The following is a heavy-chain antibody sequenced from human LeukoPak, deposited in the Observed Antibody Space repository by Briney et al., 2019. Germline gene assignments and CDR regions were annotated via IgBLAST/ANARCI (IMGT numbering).Heavy chain of an antibody. CDR2: INHSGSA. J-gene: IGHJ4*02. CDR1: GGSFSDYY. Sequence: SETLSLTCAVSGGSFSDYYWTWIRQPPGKGLDWIREINHSGSANYNPSLMSRVTISLDTSKNHFSLNLSSVPAADTAVYYCARGQGTVTTHWGQGTLVTVSS. V-gene: IGHV4-34*01. CDR3: ARGQGTVTTH. D-gene: IGHD4-11*01.